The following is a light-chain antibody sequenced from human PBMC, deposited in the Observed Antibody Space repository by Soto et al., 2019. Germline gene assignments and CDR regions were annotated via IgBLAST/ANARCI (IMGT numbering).Light chain of an antibody. V-gene: IGKV3-20*01. Sequence: EIVLTQSPGTLSLSPGERATLSCRASESVSSSSLAWYQQKPGQAPRLLIYGISTRATGIPDRFSGSGSGTDFSLTISRLEPEDFAGYYCQQYGGSPRTFGQGTKVEIK. CDR1: ESVSSSS. CDR3: QQYGGSPRT. J-gene: IGKJ1*01. CDR2: GIS.